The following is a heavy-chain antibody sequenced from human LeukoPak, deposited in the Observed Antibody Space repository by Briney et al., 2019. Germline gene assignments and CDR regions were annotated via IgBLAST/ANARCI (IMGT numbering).Heavy chain of an antibody. D-gene: IGHD3-22*01. CDR2: INSDGRST. J-gene: IGHJ4*02. CDR3: ARGWYNHHDSRGYDSFDY. V-gene: IGHV3-74*01. Sequence: GGSLRLSCAASGFTFSGHWMHWVRQAPGKGLVWVSRINSDGRSTTYADSVKGRFTISRDNAKNTLYLQMNSLRAEDTAVYYCARGWYNHHDSRGYDSFDYWGQGTLVTVSS. CDR1: GFTFSGHW.